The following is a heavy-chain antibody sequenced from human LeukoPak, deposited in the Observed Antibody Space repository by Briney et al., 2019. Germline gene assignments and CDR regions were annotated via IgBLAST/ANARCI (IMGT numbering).Heavy chain of an antibody. CDR1: GFTFSSYG. J-gene: IGHJ6*03. Sequence: GGSLRLSCAASGFTFSSYGMHWVRQAPGKGLEWVAVISYDGSNKYYADSVKGRFTISRDNSKNTLFLQMNSLRAEDTALYYCAKYPGGFTGIVNYYHMTSGAKAPRSASP. CDR2: ISYDGSNK. CDR3: AKYPGGFTGIVNYYHMTS. V-gene: IGHV3-30*18. D-gene: IGHD1-26*01.